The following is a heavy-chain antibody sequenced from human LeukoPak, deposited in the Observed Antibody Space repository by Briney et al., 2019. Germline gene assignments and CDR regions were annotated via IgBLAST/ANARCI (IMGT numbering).Heavy chain of an antibody. V-gene: IGHV4-59*08. J-gene: IGHJ1*01. Sequence: SETLSLTCTVSDDSITSYYWSWLRQPPGKGLEWIGYTSYSGNTNHNPSLQSRVTVSLDTSKNQFSLKVNSVTAADTAVYYCARHLSSSGNGFQYWGQGTLVTVSS. D-gene: IGHD6-25*01. CDR2: TSYSGNT. CDR1: DDSITSYY. CDR3: ARHLSSSGNGFQY.